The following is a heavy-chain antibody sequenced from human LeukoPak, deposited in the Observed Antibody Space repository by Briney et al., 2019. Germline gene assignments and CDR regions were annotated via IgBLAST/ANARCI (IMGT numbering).Heavy chain of an antibody. Sequence: ASVKVSCKASGYTFTSYYMHWVRQAPGQGLEWMGIINPSGGSTSYAQKFQGRVTMTRDMSTSTVYMEPSSLRSEDTAVYYCARDISGDYYFDYWGQGTLVTVSS. J-gene: IGHJ4*02. CDR1: GYTFTSYY. V-gene: IGHV1-46*01. D-gene: IGHD2-21*02. CDR3: ARDISGDYYFDY. CDR2: INPSGGST.